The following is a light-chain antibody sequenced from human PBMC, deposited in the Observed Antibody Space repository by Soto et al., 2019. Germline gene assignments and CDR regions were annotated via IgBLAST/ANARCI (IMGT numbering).Light chain of an antibody. V-gene: IGKV3-20*01. J-gene: IGKJ3*01. Sequence: EIVLTQSPDALPLSPGEGVSLSCRASRPVVRQYIAWYHQKPGQAPRLLIHDAVSRATGIPDRFSGSDSASGTDFTLFINRLEPDDCGIFYCQQNGRSPTFGPGTKVDIK. CDR1: RPVVRQY. CDR2: DAV. CDR3: QQNGRSPT.